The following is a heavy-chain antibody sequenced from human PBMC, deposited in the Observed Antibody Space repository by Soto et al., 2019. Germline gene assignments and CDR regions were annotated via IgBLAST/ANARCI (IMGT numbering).Heavy chain of an antibody. CDR1: GFTFSSYA. Sequence: GGSLRLSCAASGFTFSSYAMSWVRQAPGKGLEWVSAISGGGGSTYYADPVKGRFTISRDNSKNTLYLQMSSLRAEDTAIYYCAKGSSSAGDYYYYGMDVWGQGTTVTVSS. J-gene: IGHJ6*02. D-gene: IGHD6-6*01. CDR3: AKGSSSAGDYYYYGMDV. V-gene: IGHV3-23*01. CDR2: ISGGGGST.